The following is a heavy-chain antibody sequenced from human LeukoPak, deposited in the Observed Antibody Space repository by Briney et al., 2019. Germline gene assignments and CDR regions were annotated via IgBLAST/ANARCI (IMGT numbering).Heavy chain of an antibody. D-gene: IGHD5-18*01. V-gene: IGHV3-7*01. CDR2: IKKDGSEK. Sequence: PGGSLRLSCAASEFTFSCYTMNWVRQAPGKGLEWVANIKKDGSEKYYVDSVKGRFTISRDNAKTSLYLQMNSLRAEDTAVYYCARHLSGVTGYTYGRGIDYWGQGTLVTVSS. J-gene: IGHJ4*02. CDR3: ARHLSGVTGYTYGRGIDY. CDR1: EFTFSCYT.